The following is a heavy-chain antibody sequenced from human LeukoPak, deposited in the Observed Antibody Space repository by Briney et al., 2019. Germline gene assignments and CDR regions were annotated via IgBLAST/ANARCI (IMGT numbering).Heavy chain of an antibody. CDR1: GFTFSDYY. D-gene: IGHD3-9*01. J-gene: IGHJ4*02. CDR3: ARGLRGAHFDWLSTYFDY. Sequence: GGSLRLSCAASGFTFSDYYMSWIRQAPGKGLEWVSYISSSGSTIYYADSVKGRFTISRDNAKNSLYLQMNSLRAEDTAVYYCARGLRGAHFDWLSTYFDYWGQGTLVTVSS. V-gene: IGHV3-11*04. CDR2: ISSSGSTI.